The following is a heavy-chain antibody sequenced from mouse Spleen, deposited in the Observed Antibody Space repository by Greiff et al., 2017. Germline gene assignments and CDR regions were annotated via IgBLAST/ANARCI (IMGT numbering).Heavy chain of an antibody. CDR1: GFTFSSYY. CDR3: ARDRYDAWFAY. V-gene: IGHV5-6-4*01. Sequence: DVKLVESGGGLVKLGGSLKLSCAASGFTFSSYYMSWVRQTPEKRLEWVATISNSGGSTYYPDSVKDRFTISRDNAKNTLYLQMSSLNSEDTAVYYCARDRYDAWFAYWGQGTLVTVSA. D-gene: IGHD2-14*01. CDR2: ISNSGGST. J-gene: IGHJ3*01.